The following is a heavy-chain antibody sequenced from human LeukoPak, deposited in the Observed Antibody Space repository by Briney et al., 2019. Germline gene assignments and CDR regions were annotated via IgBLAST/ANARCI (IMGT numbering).Heavy chain of an antibody. J-gene: IGHJ4*02. V-gene: IGHV4-4*02. CDR2: VHLSGRT. Sequence: PSETLSLTCGVSGGSISTTNWWTWVRQPPGEGLEWIGEVHLSGRTHYNPSLESRVTTSVDMSENHISLRLTSVTAADTAVYYCAREGGPYRPLDYSGQGTLVTVSS. CDR3: AREGGPYRPLDY. CDR1: GGSISTTNW.